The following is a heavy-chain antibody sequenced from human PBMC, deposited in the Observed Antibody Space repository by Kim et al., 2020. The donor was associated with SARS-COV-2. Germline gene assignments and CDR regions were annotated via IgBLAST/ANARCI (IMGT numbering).Heavy chain of an antibody. CDR1: GDSVSNNNSA. J-gene: IGHJ4*02. Sequence: SQTLSLTCAISGDSVSNNNSAWHWIRQSPAGGLEWLGKIYYRSEWFHDYGASVRSRITINPDTSKNQFSLQLNSVTPEDTALYYCASWYFDYWGQGTPVTVYS. CDR3: ASWYFDY. V-gene: IGHV6-1*01. CDR2: IYYRSEWFH.